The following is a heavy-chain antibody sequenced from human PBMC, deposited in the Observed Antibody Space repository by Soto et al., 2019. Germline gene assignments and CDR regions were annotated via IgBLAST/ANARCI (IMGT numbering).Heavy chain of an antibody. CDR2: IHSDGSST. J-gene: IGHJ3*01. CDR3: ARGDRGAFDL. CDR1: GFTFSYYW. D-gene: IGHD1-26*01. Sequence: EVQLVESGGGLVRPGGPLRLSCAASGFTFSYYWMHWVRQAPGKGLVWVSRIHSDGSSTTYADFVKGRFIISRDNARNTVDLQMNSVRVEDTAVYYCARGDRGAFDLWGQGTVVTVSS. V-gene: IGHV3-74*01.